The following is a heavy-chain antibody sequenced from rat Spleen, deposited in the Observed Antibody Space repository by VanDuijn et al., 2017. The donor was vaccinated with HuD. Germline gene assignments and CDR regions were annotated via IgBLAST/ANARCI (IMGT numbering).Heavy chain of an antibody. CDR2: IWGNGNA. CDR3: DRADISAIYTDGI. Sequence: QVQLKESGPGLIQPSQTLSLTCTVSGFSLSNYGLIWVRQPPGKGLEWMGVIWGNGNANYNSPLKSRLGISRDTSKSQVYLEMTSLQTEDTATYYCDRADISAIYTDGIWGQGVMVTVSS. CDR1: GFSLSNYG. V-gene: IGHV2-13*01. J-gene: IGHJ2*01. D-gene: IGHD1-2*01.